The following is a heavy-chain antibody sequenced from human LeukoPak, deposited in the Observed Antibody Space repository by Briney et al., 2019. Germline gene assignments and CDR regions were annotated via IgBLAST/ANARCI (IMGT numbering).Heavy chain of an antibody. CDR2: INQDGSKE. CDR3: VRDGGVRGYALLDY. J-gene: IGHJ4*02. V-gene: IGHV3-7*01. D-gene: IGHD5-12*01. CDR1: GLIFSNYW. Sequence: GGSLRLSCTASGLIFSNYWMTWVRQAPGKGLEWVAQINQDGSKEYYIDSGKARFSISRDNARNSLSLQVNSLRAEDTAVYYCVRDGGVRGYALLDYWGQGTLVTVSS.